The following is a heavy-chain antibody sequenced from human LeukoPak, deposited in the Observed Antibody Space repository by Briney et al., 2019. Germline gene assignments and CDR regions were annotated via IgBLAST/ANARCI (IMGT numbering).Heavy chain of an antibody. J-gene: IGHJ6*04. CDR1: GFTFSSYA. Sequence: PGGFLRLSCAASGFTFSSYAMSWVRQAPGKGLEWVSAISGSGGSTYYADSVKGRFTISRDNSKNTLYLQMNSLRAEDTAVYYCAKDRMVRGLYGMDVWGKGTTVTVSS. CDR2: ISGSGGST. D-gene: IGHD3-10*01. V-gene: IGHV3-23*01. CDR3: AKDRMVRGLYGMDV.